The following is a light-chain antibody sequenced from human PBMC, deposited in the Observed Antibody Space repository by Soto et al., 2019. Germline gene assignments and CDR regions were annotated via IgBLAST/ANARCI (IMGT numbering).Light chain of an antibody. CDR3: QQYETFSGT. J-gene: IGKJ1*01. V-gene: IGKV1-5*01. CDR2: DAS. CDR1: QSVSGW. Sequence: DIQMTQSPSTLSSSVGDTFTVTLLASQSVSGWLAWYQQKPGEAPKLLIYDASALPRGVPSRFSGSGSGTKFTLTIASLQPDDFATYYCQQYETFSGTFGPGTKVDIK.